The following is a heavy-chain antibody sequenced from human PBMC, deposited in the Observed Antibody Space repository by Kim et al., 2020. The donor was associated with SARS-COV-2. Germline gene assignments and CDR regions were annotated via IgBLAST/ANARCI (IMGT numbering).Heavy chain of an antibody. Sequence: GGSLRLFCAASGFVFRNYYMHWVRQAPGKGLVWVSRSSPDVSNTNYADSVKGRFTISRDNVRDTLYLQMHSLTADDTAIYYCARGRGLPDLWGPGTLVT. V-gene: IGHV3-74*01. CDR1: GFVFRNYY. CDR3: ARGRGLPDL. J-gene: IGHJ5*02. CDR2: SSPDVSNT.